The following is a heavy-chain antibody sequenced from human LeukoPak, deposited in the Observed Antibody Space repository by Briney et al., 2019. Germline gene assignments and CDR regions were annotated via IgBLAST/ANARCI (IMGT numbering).Heavy chain of an antibody. CDR1: GFTFSSYA. CDR3: AKFFGTAVAGTLDY. J-gene: IGHJ4*02. D-gene: IGHD6-19*01. CDR2: ISGGGGT. Sequence: GGSLRLSCAASGFTFSSYAMSWVRQAPGKGLEYVSAISGGGGTYYADSVKGRSTISRDNSKNTLYLQMNSLRADDTAVYYCAKFFGTAVAGTLDYWGQGTLVTVSS. V-gene: IGHV3-23*01.